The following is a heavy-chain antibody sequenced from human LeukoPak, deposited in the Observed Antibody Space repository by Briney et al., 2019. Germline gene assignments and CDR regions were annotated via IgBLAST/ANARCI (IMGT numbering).Heavy chain of an antibody. J-gene: IGHJ4*02. Sequence: PGGSLRLSCAASGFTLSSYGMHWVRQAPGKGLEWVAVISYDGSNKYYADSVKGRFTISRDNSKNTLYLQMNSLRAEDTAVYYCAKAKASYYDSSGALFDYWGQGTLVTVSS. CDR2: ISYDGSNK. CDR1: GFTLSSYG. D-gene: IGHD3-22*01. V-gene: IGHV3-30*18. CDR3: AKAKASYYDSSGALFDY.